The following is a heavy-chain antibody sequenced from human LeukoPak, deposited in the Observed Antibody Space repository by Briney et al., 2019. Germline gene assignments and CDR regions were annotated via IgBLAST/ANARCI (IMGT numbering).Heavy chain of an antibody. V-gene: IGHV3-48*04. Sequence: GGSLRLSCAASGSTFSSYSMNWVRQAPGKGLEWVSYISSSSSTIYYADSVKGRFTISRDNAKNSLYLQMNSLRAEDTAVYYCARLYNWNPDDYWGQGTLVTVSS. CDR3: ARLYNWNPDDY. J-gene: IGHJ4*02. CDR2: ISSSSSTI. CDR1: GSTFSSYS. D-gene: IGHD1-20*01.